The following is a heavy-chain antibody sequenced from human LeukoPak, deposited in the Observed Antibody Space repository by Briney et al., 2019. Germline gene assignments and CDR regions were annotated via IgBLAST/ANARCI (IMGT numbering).Heavy chain of an antibody. CDR3: ARGPTLVRGVIMPESVGGMDV. Sequence: GASVTVSCKASGYTFTSYDINWVRQAPGQGLEWMGWMNPNSGNTRYAQKVQGRITMTRDTSISTAYMELSSLRSEDTAVYYCARGPTLVRGVIMPESVGGMDVWGQGTTVTVSS. D-gene: IGHD3-10*01. CDR1: GYTFTSYD. CDR2: MNPNSGNT. J-gene: IGHJ6*02. V-gene: IGHV1-8*02.